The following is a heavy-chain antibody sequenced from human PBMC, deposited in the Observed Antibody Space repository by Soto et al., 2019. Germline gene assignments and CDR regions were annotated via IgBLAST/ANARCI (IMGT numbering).Heavy chain of an antibody. CDR3: ARTGKGGYYDFWSGYS. D-gene: IGHD3-3*01. Sequence: GGSLRLSCAASGFTFSSYSMNWVRQAPGKGLEWVSYISSSSSTIYYADSVKGRFTISRDNAKNSLYLQMNSLRAEDTAVYYCARTGKGGYYDFWSGYSWGQGTLVTVSS. CDR2: ISSSSSTI. V-gene: IGHV3-48*01. J-gene: IGHJ4*02. CDR1: GFTFSSYS.